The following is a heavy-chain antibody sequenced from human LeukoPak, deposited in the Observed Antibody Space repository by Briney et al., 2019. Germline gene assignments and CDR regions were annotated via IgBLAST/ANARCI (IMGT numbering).Heavy chain of an antibody. CDR3: ITDLG. D-gene: IGHD1-14*01. CDR2: ISYDGSNK. J-gene: IGHJ4*02. Sequence: PGGSLRLSCAASGFTFSSYAMHWVRQAPGKGLEWVAVISYDGSNKYYADSVKGRFTISRDNSKNTLYLQMNSLRVEDTAVYYCITDLGWGQGTLVTVSS. CDR1: GFTFSSYA. V-gene: IGHV3-30*04.